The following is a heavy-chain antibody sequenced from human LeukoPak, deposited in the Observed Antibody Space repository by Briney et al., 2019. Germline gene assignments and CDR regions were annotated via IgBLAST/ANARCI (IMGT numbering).Heavy chain of an antibody. CDR1: GFTFDDYA. V-gene: IGHV3-9*01. CDR3: AKAAGYSSSWYPNHYFDY. Sequence: PGGSLRLSCAASGFTFDDYAMHWVRQAPGKGLEWVSGISWNSGSIGYADSVKGRFTISRDNAKNSLYLQMNSLRAEDTALYYCAKAAGYSSSWYPNHYFDYWGQGALVTVSS. J-gene: IGHJ4*02. D-gene: IGHD6-13*01. CDR2: ISWNSGSI.